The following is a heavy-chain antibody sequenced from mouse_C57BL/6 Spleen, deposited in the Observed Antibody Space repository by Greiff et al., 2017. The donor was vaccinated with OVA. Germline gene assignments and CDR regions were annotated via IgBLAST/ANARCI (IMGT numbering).Heavy chain of an antibody. V-gene: IGHV1-7*01. CDR1: GYTFTSYW. J-gene: IGHJ2*01. CDR3: ASYSSGPY. D-gene: IGHD3-2*02. Sequence: QVQLQQSGAELAKPGASVKLSCKASGYTFTSYWMHWVKQRPGQGLEWIGYINPSSGYTKYNQKFKDKATLTADKPSSTAYMQLSSLTYEDSAVYYCASYSSGPYWGQGTTLTVSS. CDR2: INPSSGYT.